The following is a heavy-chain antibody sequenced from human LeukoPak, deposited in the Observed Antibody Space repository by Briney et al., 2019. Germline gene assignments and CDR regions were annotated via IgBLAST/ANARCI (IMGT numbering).Heavy chain of an antibody. CDR3: ASSGWYDDY. D-gene: IGHD6-19*01. CDR1: GFTFSSYE. J-gene: IGHJ4*02. V-gene: IGHV4-59*05. Sequence: PGGSLRLSCAASGFTFSSYEMNWVRQAPGKGLEWIGSIYYSGSTYYNPSLKSRVTISVDTSKNQFSLKLSSVTAADTAVYYCASSGWYDDYWGQGTLVTVSS. CDR2: IYYSGST.